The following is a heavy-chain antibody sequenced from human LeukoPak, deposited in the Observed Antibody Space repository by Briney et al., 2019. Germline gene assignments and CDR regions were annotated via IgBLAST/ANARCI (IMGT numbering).Heavy chain of an antibody. CDR3: ARGLKSECSHSVCYGNYYYMDV. V-gene: IGHV4-38-2*02. J-gene: IGHJ6*03. D-gene: IGHD2-8*01. Sequence: SETLSLTCTVSGYSISSGYYWGWVRQPPEKGLEWFASFQNSGGTFLNPSLKSRVSISAARSKNQLSLQLNSVTAADTAVYYCARGLKSECSHSVCYGNYYYMDVWGKGTTVIVSS. CDR1: GYSISSGYY. CDR2: FQNSGGT.